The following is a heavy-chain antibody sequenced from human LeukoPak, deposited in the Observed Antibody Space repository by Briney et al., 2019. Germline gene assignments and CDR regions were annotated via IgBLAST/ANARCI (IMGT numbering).Heavy chain of an antibody. Sequence: GGSLRLSCAASGFTFSSYAMSWVRQAPGKGLEWVSAISGSGGSTYYADSVKGRFTISRDNSKNTLYLQMNSLRAEDTAVYYCAKIPRHGVRGVNYFDYWGQGTLVTVSS. CDR1: GFTFSSYA. V-gene: IGHV3-23*01. J-gene: IGHJ4*02. D-gene: IGHD3-10*01. CDR2: ISGSGGST. CDR3: AKIPRHGVRGVNYFDY.